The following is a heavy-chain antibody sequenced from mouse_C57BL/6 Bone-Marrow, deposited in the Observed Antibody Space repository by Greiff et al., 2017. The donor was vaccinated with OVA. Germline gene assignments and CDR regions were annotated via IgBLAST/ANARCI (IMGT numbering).Heavy chain of an antibody. CDR1: GFTFSDFY. CDR3: ARDDYGHAMDY. Sequence: EVKVVESGGGLVQSGRSLRLSCATSGFTFSDFYMEWVRQAPGKGLEWIAASRNKANDYTTEYSASVKGRFIVSRDTSQSILYLQMHALRAEDTAIYYCARDDYGHAMDYWGQGTSVTVSS. D-gene: IGHD1-1*02. J-gene: IGHJ4*01. CDR2: SRNKANDYTT. V-gene: IGHV7-1*01.